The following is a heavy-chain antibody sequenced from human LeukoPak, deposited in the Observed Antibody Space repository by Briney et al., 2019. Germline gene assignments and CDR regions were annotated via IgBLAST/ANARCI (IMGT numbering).Heavy chain of an antibody. D-gene: IGHD2-2*01. CDR3: AKQDIAVVPASFFFKTEFDF. Sequence: GGSLGLSCAASGFPFSNYAMSWVRQAPGKGLEWVSAISNSGYYTYYADSVKGRFTISRDNSKNTLYLQMNTLRAEDTAVYYCAKQDIAVVPASFFFKTEFDFWGQGALVIVSS. J-gene: IGHJ4*02. CDR1: GFPFSNYA. V-gene: IGHV3-23*01. CDR2: ISNSGYYT.